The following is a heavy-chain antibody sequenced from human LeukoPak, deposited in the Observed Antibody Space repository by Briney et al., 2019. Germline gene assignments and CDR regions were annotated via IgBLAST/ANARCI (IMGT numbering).Heavy chain of an antibody. CDR3: GAGDPRFDF. CDR1: GFSFRTYS. CDR2: ISGGTGVI. D-gene: IGHD3-10*01. J-gene: IGHJ4*02. Sequence: GGSLRLSCAASGFSFRTYSMNWVRQAPGKGLEWVSYISGGTGVIDYTDPVKGRFTISRDDAKSSVYLQMNSLRAEDTAVYYCGAGDPRFDFWGQGSLVTVSS. V-gene: IGHV3-48*01.